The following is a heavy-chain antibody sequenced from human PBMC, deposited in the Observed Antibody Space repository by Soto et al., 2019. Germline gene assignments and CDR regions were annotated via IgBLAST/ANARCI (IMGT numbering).Heavy chain of an antibody. D-gene: IGHD3-3*01. CDR3: ARRFQFGVVTSYDYGMDV. Sequence: GESLKISCKGSGYSFTSYWISWVRQMPGKGLEWMGRIDPSDSYTNYSPSFQGHVTISADKSISTAYLQWSSLKASDTAMYYCARRFQFGVVTSYDYGMDVWGQGTTVTVSS. V-gene: IGHV5-10-1*01. CDR2: IDPSDSYT. J-gene: IGHJ6*02. CDR1: GYSFTSYW.